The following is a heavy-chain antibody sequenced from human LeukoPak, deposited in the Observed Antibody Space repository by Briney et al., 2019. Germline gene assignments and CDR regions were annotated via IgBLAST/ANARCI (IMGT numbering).Heavy chain of an antibody. D-gene: IGHD6-6*01. CDR1: GGSIITSSYY. CDR2: IYYSGST. J-gene: IGHJ5*02. V-gene: IGHV4-39*01. CDR3: ARHSSSSSGNNWFDP. Sequence: SETLSLTCTVSGGSIITSSYYWGWIRQPPAKGLEWIGSIYYSGSTYYNPSLKSRVTISVDTSKNQFSRKLSSVTAADTAVYYRARHSSSSSGNNWFDPWGQGTLVTVSS.